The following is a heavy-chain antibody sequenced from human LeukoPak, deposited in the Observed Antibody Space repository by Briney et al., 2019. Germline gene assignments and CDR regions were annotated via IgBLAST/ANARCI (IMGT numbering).Heavy chain of an antibody. Sequence: PSQTLSLTCAVYGGSFSGYYWSWIRQPPGKGLEWIGEINHSGSTNYNPSLKSRVTISVDTSKNQFSLKLSSVTAADTAVYYCARLGSRPAYYYYYMDVWGKGTTVTVSS. CDR3: ARLGSRPAYYYYYMDV. CDR1: GGSFSGYY. V-gene: IGHV4-34*01. J-gene: IGHJ6*03. D-gene: IGHD1-14*01. CDR2: INHSGST.